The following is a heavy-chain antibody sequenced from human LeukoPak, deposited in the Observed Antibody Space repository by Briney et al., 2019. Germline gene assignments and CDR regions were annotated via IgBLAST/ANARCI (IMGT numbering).Heavy chain of an antibody. D-gene: IGHD6-19*01. CDR1: GYTFTSYD. Sequence: ASVKVSCKASGYTFTSYDIHWVRQASGHGLEWMGWRNPKSAHTGHAQRFQGRVTMTMNTSISTAYMELSSLTSEDTAMYYCTRGPSYHSKWVGGMWFDPWGQGTLVSVSS. CDR3: TRGPSYHSKWVGGMWFDP. V-gene: IGHV1-8*01. J-gene: IGHJ5*02. CDR2: RNPKSAHT.